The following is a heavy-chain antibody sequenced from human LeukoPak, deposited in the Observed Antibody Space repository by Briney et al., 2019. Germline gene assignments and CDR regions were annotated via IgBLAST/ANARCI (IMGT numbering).Heavy chain of an antibody. Sequence: PGGSLRLSCAASGFTFSSYSMNWVRQAPGKGLEWVSSISPSSNYIYYADSVEGRFIISRDNAKNSLYLQMNSLRAEDTAVYYCARGPYGSFDYWGQGTLVTVSS. CDR1: GFTFSSYS. V-gene: IGHV3-21*01. J-gene: IGHJ4*02. CDR2: ISPSSNYI. D-gene: IGHD1-14*01. CDR3: ARGPYGSFDY.